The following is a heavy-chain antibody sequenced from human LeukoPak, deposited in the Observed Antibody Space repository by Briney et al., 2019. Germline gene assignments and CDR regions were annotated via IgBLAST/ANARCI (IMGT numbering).Heavy chain of an antibody. V-gene: IGHV1-2*02. CDR1: GYTFTGYY. Sequence: ASVKVSCKASGYTFTGYYMHWVRQAPGQGLEWMGWINPNSGGTNYAQKFQGRVTMTRDTSIGTAYMELSRLRSDDTAVYYCARDHRVRYYYGSGSYSNWFDPWGQGTLVTVSS. CDR3: ARDHRVRYYYGSGSYSNWFDP. J-gene: IGHJ5*02. CDR2: INPNSGGT. D-gene: IGHD3-10*01.